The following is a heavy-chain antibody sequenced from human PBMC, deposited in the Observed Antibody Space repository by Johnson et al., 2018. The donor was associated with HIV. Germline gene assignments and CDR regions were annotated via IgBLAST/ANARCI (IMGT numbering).Heavy chain of an antibody. D-gene: IGHD3-3*01. Sequence: VQLVESGGGVVRPGGSLRLSCVASGFTFDDYGMTWVRQAPGKGLEWVSGINWNGGSTGYADSVKGRFTISRDNAKNSLYLQMNSLRAEDTALYYCARNTRITIFGVVIRHDAFDIWGQGTMVTVSS. CDR1: GFTFDDYG. CDR2: INWNGGST. CDR3: ARNTRITIFGVVIRHDAFDI. V-gene: IGHV3-20*04. J-gene: IGHJ3*02.